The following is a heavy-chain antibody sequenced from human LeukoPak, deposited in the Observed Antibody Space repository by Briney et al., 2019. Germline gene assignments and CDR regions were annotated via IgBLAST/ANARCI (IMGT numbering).Heavy chain of an antibody. CDR2: IYYSGST. J-gene: IGHJ4*02. V-gene: IGHV4-39*07. CDR1: SGSISSSSYY. D-gene: IGHD4-17*01. Sequence: SETLSLTCTVSSGSISSSSYYWGWIRQPPGKGLEWIGSIYYSGSTYYNPSLKSRVTISVDTSKNQFSLKLSSVTAADTAVYYCASSTPYGDPWYFDYWGQGTLVTVSS. CDR3: ASSTPYGDPWYFDY.